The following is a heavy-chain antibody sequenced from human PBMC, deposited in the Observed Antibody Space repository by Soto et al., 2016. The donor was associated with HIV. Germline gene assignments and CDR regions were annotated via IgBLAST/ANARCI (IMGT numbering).Heavy chain of an antibody. J-gene: IGHJ5*02. Sequence: EVQLLESGGGLIQPGGSLRLSCAASGFTFSSYWMHWVRQAPGKGLVWVSRINSDGSSTSYADSVKGRFTISRDNAKNTLYLQMNSLRAEDTAVYYCARGPFWSGYYPWNWFDPWGQGTLVTVSS. D-gene: IGHD3-3*01. CDR2: INSDGSST. CDR1: GFTFSSYW. CDR3: ARGPFWSGYYPWNWFDP. V-gene: IGHV3-74*02.